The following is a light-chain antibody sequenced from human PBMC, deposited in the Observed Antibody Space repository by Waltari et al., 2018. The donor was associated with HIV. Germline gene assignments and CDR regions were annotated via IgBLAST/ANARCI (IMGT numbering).Light chain of an antibody. CDR1: QSVSTY. V-gene: IGKV3-11*01. CDR2: DAS. J-gene: IGKJ4*01. Sequence: EIVLTQSPATLSLSPGERATLPCRASQSVSTYVGWYQHKPGQAPRLLIYDASNRATGIPARFSGSGSGTDFIITISSLEPEDCAIYYCQQRTNWPLTFGGGTKVEIK. CDR3: QQRTNWPLT.